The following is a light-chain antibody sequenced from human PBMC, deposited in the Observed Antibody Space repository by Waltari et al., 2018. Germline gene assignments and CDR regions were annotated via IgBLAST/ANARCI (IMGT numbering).Light chain of an antibody. Sequence: SYVLTQPPSVSVAPGETARITCGGTNIGRKTVHWYQQKPGQTPVVVISYDSDRPSGIPERFSGSNSGNTATLTISRVEAGDEADYYCQVWDSSRDHGVFGTGTKVTVL. CDR3: QVWDSSRDHGV. J-gene: IGLJ1*01. CDR2: YDS. V-gene: IGLV3-21*04. CDR1: NIGRKT.